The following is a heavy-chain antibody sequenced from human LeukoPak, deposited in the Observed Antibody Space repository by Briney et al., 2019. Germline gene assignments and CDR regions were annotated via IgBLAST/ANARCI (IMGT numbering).Heavy chain of an antibody. CDR1: GFTLSGYE. CDR3: ARHWGHFDY. V-gene: IGHV3-48*03. CDR2: ISSSASTT. J-gene: IGHJ4*02. D-gene: IGHD7-27*01. Sequence: PGGSLRLSCAASGFTLSGYEMNWVRQAPGEGLEWVSHISSSASTTNYADSVKGRFTISRDNAKNSLYLQMDSLRVEDTAVYYCARHWGHFDYWGQGTLVTVSS.